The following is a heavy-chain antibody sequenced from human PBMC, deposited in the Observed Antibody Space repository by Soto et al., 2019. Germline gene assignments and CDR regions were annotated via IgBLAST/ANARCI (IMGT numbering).Heavy chain of an antibody. CDR3: ASEPIYYNDESGYYPLGY. CDR1: GYTFTTYG. D-gene: IGHD3-22*01. V-gene: IGHV1-18*04. Sequence: GPSVKVSCKASGYTFTTYGFSWVRQAPGQGLECVGWISASNGNTHYSQKFQGRVTMTTDTSTSTAYMELRSLTSGDTAVYYCASEPIYYNDESGYYPLGYWGQGTLVTVSS. CDR2: ISASNGNT. J-gene: IGHJ4*02.